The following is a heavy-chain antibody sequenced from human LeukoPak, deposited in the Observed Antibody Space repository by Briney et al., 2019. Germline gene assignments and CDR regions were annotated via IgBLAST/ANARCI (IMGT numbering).Heavy chain of an antibody. J-gene: IGHJ6*04. CDR2: ISSSGSTI. CDR3: AELGITMIGGV. V-gene: IGHV3-48*04. D-gene: IGHD3-10*02. CDR1: GFTFSSYW. Sequence: GGSLRLSCAASGFTFSSYWMSWVRQAPGKGLEWVSYISSSGSTIYYADSMKGRFTISRDNAKNSLYLQMNSLRAEDTAVCYCAELGITMIGGVWGKGTTVTISS.